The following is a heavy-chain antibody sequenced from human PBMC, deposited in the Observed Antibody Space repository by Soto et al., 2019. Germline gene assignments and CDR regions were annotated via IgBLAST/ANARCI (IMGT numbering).Heavy chain of an antibody. V-gene: IGHV3-15*07. D-gene: IGHD3-10*01. CDR2: IKSKIEGGTT. J-gene: IGHJ6*02. CDR3: TTDFPTVRTFGMDV. CDR1: GFTFNNAW. Sequence: EVQLVESGGGLVKPGGSLGLSCAVSGFTFNNAWMNWVRQAPGKGLEWVGRIKSKIEGGTTDYGAPVKGRFTISRDDSKNTVYLQMNSLKIEDTGVYYCTTDFPTVRTFGMDVWGQGTTVTVSS.